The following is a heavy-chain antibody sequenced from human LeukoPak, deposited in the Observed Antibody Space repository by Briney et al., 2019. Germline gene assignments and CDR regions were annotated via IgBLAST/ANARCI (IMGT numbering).Heavy chain of an antibody. CDR2: CYHCGNT. CDR1: VGSLTGCDYS. V-gene: IGHV4-30-4*01. J-gene: IGHJ6*02. Sequence: SETLSLICTVSVGSLTGCDYSWSWIRQPPANVLVWIGYCYHCGNTNYNRSLKIRVIMAVDTSTNQFSLDLTSVTAADTAVYYCARDGGSGSYRGLRLHCGLDDWGQGTTVTVSS. D-gene: IGHD3-10*01. CDR3: ARDGGSGSYRGLRLHCGLDD.